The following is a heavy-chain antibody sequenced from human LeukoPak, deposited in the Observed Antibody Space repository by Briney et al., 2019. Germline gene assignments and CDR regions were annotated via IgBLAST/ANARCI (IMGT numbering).Heavy chain of an antibody. V-gene: IGHV5-10-1*01. CDR2: IDPSDSYT. J-gene: IGHJ3*02. D-gene: IGHD3-10*01. CDR3: ARTYGSGIGNTFDI. CDR1: GYSFTAYW. Sequence: GESLKISCKGSGYSFTAYWISWVRQMPGKGLEWMGRIDPSDSYTNYSPSFQGHVTISADRSITTAYLQWSSLKASDTAMYYCARTYGSGIGNTFDIWGQGTMVTVSS.